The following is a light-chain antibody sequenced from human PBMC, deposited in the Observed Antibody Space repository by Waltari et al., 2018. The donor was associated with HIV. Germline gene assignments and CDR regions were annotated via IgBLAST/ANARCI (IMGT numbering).Light chain of an antibody. CDR2: NTD. J-gene: IGLJ3*02. Sequence: QTVVTQEPSLTVSPGGTVTLTCSSSTGTVISLNYPSWFQHKPGQAPRSLIYNTDNRHSWTPDRFSCSLPGGKAALTLSGGQPEDEADYYCVIYYGGSWVFGGGTRLTVL. V-gene: IGLV7-43*01. CDR1: TGTVISLNY. CDR3: VIYYGGSWV.